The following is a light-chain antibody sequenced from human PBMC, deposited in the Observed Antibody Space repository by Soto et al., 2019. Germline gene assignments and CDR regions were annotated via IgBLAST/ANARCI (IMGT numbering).Light chain of an antibody. CDR3: QQFHNWPRT. CDR2: GAS. V-gene: IGKV3-15*01. J-gene: IGKJ1*01. CDR1: QSMGSN. Sequence: EIVMTQSPATTSVSPGERATLSCRASQSMGSNVAWYQQKPGQAPRLLIYGASTRAAGIPARFSGSGSGTEFTLTITSLQSEDFAVYYCQQFHNWPRTFGQGTKVDIK.